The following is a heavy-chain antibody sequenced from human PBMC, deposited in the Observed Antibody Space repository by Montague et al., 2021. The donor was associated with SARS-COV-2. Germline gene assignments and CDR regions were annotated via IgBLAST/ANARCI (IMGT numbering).Heavy chain of an antibody. CDR1: GGSISSYY. Sequence: SETLSLTCTVSGGSISSYYWSWIRQPPGKGLEWIGYIYYSGSTNYNPSLKSRVTISVDTSKNQFSLKLSSVTAADTAVYYCARHVSGSLTHFHHWGQGSLVTVSS. V-gene: IGHV4-59*08. J-gene: IGHJ1*01. CDR3: ARHVSGSLTHFHH. D-gene: IGHD1-26*01. CDR2: IYYSGST.